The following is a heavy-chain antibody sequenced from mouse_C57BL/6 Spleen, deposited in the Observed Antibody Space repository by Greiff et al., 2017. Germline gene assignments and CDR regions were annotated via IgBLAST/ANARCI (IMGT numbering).Heavy chain of an antibody. CDR2: IYPGDGDT. CDR3: ARSPYYGSSYWYFDV. J-gene: IGHJ1*03. D-gene: IGHD1-1*01. Sequence: VMLVESGAELVKPGASVKISCKASGYAFSSYWMNWVKQRPGKGLEWIGQIYPGDGDTNYNGQFKGKDTLTADKSSSTAYMQLSSLTSEDSAVYFCARSPYYGSSYWYFDVWGTGTTVTVSS. V-gene: IGHV1-80*01. CDR1: GYAFSSYW.